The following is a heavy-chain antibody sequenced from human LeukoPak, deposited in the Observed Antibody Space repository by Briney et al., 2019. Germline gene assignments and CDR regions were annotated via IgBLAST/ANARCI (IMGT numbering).Heavy chain of an antibody. CDR2: IYHSGST. V-gene: IGHV4-38-2*01. CDR1: GYSISSGYY. D-gene: IGHD2-2*02. J-gene: IGHJ3*02. Sequence: SETLSLTCAVSGYSISSGYYWGWIRQPPGKGLEWIGSIYHSGSTYYNPSLKSRVTISVDTSKNQFSLKLSSVTAADTAVYYCASGPLFCSRTICYRPLPQREKDEFDIWGQGTMVTVSS. CDR3: ASGPLFCSRTICYRPLPQREKDEFDI.